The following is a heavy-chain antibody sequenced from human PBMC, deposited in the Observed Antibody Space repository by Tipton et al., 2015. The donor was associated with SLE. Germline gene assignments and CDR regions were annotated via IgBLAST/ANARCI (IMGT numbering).Heavy chain of an antibody. Sequence: TLSLTCAVYGGSFSGYYWSWIRQPPGKGLEWIGYIYHSGSTNYNPSLKSRVTISVDTSKNQFSLKLSSVTAADTAVYYCASLLPGHCTGGVCYTDYWGQGTLVTVSS. CDR3: ASLLPGHCTGGVCYTDY. CDR2: IYHSGST. J-gene: IGHJ4*02. CDR1: GGSFSGYY. D-gene: IGHD2-8*02. V-gene: IGHV4-34*01.